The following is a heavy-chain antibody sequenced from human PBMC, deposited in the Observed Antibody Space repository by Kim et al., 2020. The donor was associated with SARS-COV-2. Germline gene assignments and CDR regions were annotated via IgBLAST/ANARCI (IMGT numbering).Heavy chain of an antibody. CDR3: AKAYSSGWYYFDY. CDR2: ITGSGGST. CDR1: GFTFSSYA. D-gene: IGHD6-19*01. V-gene: IGHV3-23*01. J-gene: IGHJ4*02. Sequence: GGSLRLSCAASGFTFSSYAMSWVRQAPGKGLEWVSAITGSGGSTNYADSVKGRFTISRDNSKNTLYLQMNSLRAEDTAVYYCAKAYSSGWYYFDYWGQGTLVTVSS.